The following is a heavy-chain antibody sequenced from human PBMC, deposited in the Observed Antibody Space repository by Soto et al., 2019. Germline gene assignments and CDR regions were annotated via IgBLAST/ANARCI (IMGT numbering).Heavy chain of an antibody. D-gene: IGHD2-15*01. CDR2: IHHSGST. CDR3: ARSFGCYAIDQ. Sequence: QMQLQESGPGLVKPSETLSLTCAVSSASIISEQRWSWVRQPPGKGLEWIGEIHHSGSTNNNPSLRGRVTMSVDKSKTQFSLNLNSVTAADTAVYYCARSFGCYAIDQWGQGTLVIVSS. V-gene: IGHV4-4*02. CDR1: SASIISEQR. J-gene: IGHJ4*02.